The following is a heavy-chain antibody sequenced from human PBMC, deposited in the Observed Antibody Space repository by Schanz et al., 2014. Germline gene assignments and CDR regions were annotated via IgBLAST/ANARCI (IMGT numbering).Heavy chain of an antibody. Sequence: EVHLLESGGGLVQPGGSLRLSCAASGFTFRNYGMNWVRQAPGKGLEWISYISSTSRATYYADSVKGRFTISRDNAKNSLFLQMNSLRAEDTAVYYCAGGEYQLLYGNWGQGTLVTVSS. D-gene: IGHD2-2*02. CDR2: ISSTSRAT. CDR1: GFTFRNYG. CDR3: AGGEYQLLYGN. V-gene: IGHV3-48*01. J-gene: IGHJ4*02.